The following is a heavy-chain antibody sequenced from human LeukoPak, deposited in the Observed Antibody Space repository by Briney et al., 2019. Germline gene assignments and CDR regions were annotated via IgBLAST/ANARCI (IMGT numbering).Heavy chain of an antibody. CDR3: ARKKYSSGWYICDY. J-gene: IGHJ4*02. Sequence: SETLSLTCTVPGGSISSSSYYWGWIRQPPGKGLQWIGSLSYSGSAYYNPSLKSRVTISVDTSKNQFSLKLSSVTAADTAVYYCARKKYSSGWYICDYWGQGTLVTVSS. CDR1: GGSISSSSYY. V-gene: IGHV4-39*01. CDR2: LSYSGSA. D-gene: IGHD6-19*01.